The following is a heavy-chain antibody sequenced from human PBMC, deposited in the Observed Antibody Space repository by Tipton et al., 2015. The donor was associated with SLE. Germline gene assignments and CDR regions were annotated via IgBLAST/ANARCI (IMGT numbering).Heavy chain of an antibody. V-gene: IGHV4-39*01. CDR1: GDSISSSSYY. CDR2: YYYSGSA. D-gene: IGHD1-7*01. J-gene: IGHJ4*02. Sequence: LRLSCTVSGDSISSSSYYWGWIRQPPGKGLEWIGSYYYSGSAAYNPSLKSRVTISVDTSKDQFSLRLTSVTAADTAVYYCARGSPTGTTRLDYWGRGTLATVSS. CDR3: ARGSPTGTTRLDY.